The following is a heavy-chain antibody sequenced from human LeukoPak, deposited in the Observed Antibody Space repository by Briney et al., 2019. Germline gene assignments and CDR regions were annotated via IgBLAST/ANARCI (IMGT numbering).Heavy chain of an antibody. Sequence: SQTLSLTCTVSGGSISSGGYYWGWIRQHPGKGLEWIGYIYYSGSTYYNPSLKSRVTISVDTSKNQFSLKLSSVTAADTAVYYCARDSVGYCSGGSCYGMDVWGQGTTVTVSS. V-gene: IGHV4-31*03. CDR1: GGSISSGGYY. J-gene: IGHJ6*02. CDR2: IYYSGST. D-gene: IGHD2-15*01. CDR3: ARDSVGYCSGGSCYGMDV.